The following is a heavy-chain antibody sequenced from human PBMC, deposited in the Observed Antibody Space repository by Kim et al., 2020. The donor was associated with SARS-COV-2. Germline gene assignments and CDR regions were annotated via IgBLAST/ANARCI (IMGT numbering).Heavy chain of an antibody. CDR2: IWYDGSNK. Sequence: GGSLRLSCAASGFTFSSYGMHWVRQAPGKGLERVAVIWYDGSNKYYADSVKGRFTISRDNSKNTLYLQMKSLRAEATAVYYCAREDRTTVTPWGQGTLV. V-gene: IGHV3-33*01. D-gene: IGHD4-17*01. CDR1: GFTFSSYG. CDR3: AREDRTTVTP. J-gene: IGHJ1*01.